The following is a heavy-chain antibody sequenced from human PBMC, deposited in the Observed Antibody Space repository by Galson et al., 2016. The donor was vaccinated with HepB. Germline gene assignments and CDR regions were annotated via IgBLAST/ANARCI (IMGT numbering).Heavy chain of an antibody. J-gene: IGHJ4*02. D-gene: IGHD3-16*01. CDR3: ARQLFHYDYLWGSSRPSYFDF. V-gene: IGHV4-39*01. CDR1: GDSVSSTNFY. CDR2: IYSSGNT. Sequence: SETLSLTCTVSGDSVSSTNFYWGWIRQTPGKGLEWIGSIYSSGNTYYNPSLKSRVTISVDTSKNQFSLNLRSVTAADTAVYYCARQLFHYDYLWGSSRPSYFDFWGRGTLVTVSS.